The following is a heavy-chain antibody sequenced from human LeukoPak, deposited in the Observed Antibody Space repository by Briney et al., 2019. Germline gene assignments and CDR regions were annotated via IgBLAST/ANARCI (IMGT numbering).Heavy chain of an antibody. CDR2: VYYSGSA. CDR3: ARDFHCGGACTADH. D-gene: IGHD2-21*02. Sequence: PGGSLRLSCAASGFTFSTYAMRWVRQPPGKGLEWIGSVYYSGSASYNPSLESRVTISVDTSKTQFSLRLRSVTAADTAVYYCARDFHCGGACTADHWGQGTLVTVSS. V-gene: IGHV4-39*07. CDR1: GFTFSTYA. J-gene: IGHJ4*02.